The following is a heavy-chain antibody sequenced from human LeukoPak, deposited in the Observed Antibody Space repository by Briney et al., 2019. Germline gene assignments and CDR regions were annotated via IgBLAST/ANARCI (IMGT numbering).Heavy chain of an antibody. CDR2: IYYSGST. Sequence: SETLSLTCAGYGGSFSGYYWSWLGQRPGKGLEWIGDIYYSGSTNYNPSLKSRVTISVDTSKNQFSLKLSSVTAADPAVYYCARDGARTGPYYFDYWGQGTLVTVSS. CDR1: GGSFSGYY. CDR3: ARDGARTGPYYFDY. J-gene: IGHJ4*02. D-gene: IGHD1-14*01. V-gene: IGHV4-59*01.